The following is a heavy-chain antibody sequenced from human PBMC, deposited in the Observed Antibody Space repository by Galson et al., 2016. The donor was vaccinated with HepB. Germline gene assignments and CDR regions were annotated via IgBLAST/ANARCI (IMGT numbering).Heavy chain of an antibody. CDR3: ARNQAGATNMGWFDP. V-gene: IGHV2-70*01. CDR1: GFSLSTSGMC. Sequence: PALVKPTQTLTLTCTFSGFSLSTSGMCVNWIRQPPGKALEWLALITWDDDKYYSASLKTRLTISKDTSKNQVVLTMANMDPVDTATYYCARNQAGATNMGWFDPWGQGTLVTVSS. J-gene: IGHJ5*02. D-gene: IGHD1-26*01. CDR2: ITWDDDK.